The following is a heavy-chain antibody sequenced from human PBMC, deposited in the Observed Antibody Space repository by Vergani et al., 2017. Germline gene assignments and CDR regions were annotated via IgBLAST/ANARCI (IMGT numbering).Heavy chain of an antibody. Sequence: QVQLVQSGAEVKKPGSSVQVSCKASGGTFSSYAISWVRQAPGQGLEWMGGIIPIFGTANYAQKFQGRVTITADKSTSTAYMELSSLRSEDTAVYYCARVRIAAAGEPTYYYYYMDVWGKGTTVTVSS. CDR1: GGTFSSYA. CDR2: IIPIFGTA. V-gene: IGHV1-69*06. CDR3: ARVRIAAAGEPTYYYYYMDV. J-gene: IGHJ6*03. D-gene: IGHD6-13*01.